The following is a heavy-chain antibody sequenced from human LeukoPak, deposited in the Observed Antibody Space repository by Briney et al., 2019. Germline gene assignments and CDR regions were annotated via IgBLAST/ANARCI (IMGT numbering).Heavy chain of an antibody. J-gene: IGHJ4*02. D-gene: IGHD1-1*01. CDR2: ISSSSSYI. CDR3: AKSLNWNFES. V-gene: IGHV3-21*04. CDR1: GFTFSSYS. Sequence: GGSLRLSCAASGFTFSSYSMNWVRQAPGKGLEWVSSISSSSSYIYYADSVRGRFTISRDNSKNTLYLQMNSLRAEDTAIYFCAKSLNWNFESWGRGTLVTVSS.